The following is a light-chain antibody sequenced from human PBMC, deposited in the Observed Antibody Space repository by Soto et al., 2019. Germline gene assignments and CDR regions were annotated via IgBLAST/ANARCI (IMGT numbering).Light chain of an antibody. Sequence: IVLTQSPGTLSLSPGQIATLSYRPSQSVSSSNLAWYQQKPGQAPRLVMYGASTRATGIPARFSGSGSGTEFTLTISSLQSDDFAVYYCQQYDDWPPWTFGQGTKVDIK. CDR3: QQYDDWPPWT. CDR2: GAS. J-gene: IGKJ1*01. V-gene: IGKV3-15*01. CDR1: QSVSSSN.